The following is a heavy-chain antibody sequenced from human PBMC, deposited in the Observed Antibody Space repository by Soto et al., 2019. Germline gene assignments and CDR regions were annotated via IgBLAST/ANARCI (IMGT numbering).Heavy chain of an antibody. D-gene: IGHD3-22*01. CDR3: ASQVEGYYDSSGYRPTYYFDY. J-gene: IGHJ4*02. CDR1: GGSISSGGYY. CDR2: IYYSGST. V-gene: IGHV4-31*03. Sequence: PSETLSLTCTVSGGSISSGGYYWSWIRQHPGKGLEWIGYIYYSGSTYYNPSLKSRVTISVDTSKNQFSLKLSSVTAADTAVYYCASQVEGYYDSSGYRPTYYFDYWGQGTLVTVSS.